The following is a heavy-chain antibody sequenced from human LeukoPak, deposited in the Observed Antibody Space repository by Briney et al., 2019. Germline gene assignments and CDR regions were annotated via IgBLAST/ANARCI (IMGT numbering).Heavy chain of an antibody. Sequence: GGSLRLSCAASGFTFSTYEMNWVRQAPGKGPEWVSYISYDGNTIYYADSVKGRFTISRDNAKNSLYLQMNSLRAEDTAVYYCARGGLLIRGVIISFHFDYWGQGTLVTVSS. J-gene: IGHJ4*02. CDR1: GFTFSTYE. CDR3: ARGGLLIRGVIISFHFDY. D-gene: IGHD3-10*01. CDR2: ISYDGNTI. V-gene: IGHV3-48*03.